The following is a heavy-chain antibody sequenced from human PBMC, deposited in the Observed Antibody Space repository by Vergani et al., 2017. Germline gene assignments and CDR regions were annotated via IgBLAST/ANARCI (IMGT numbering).Heavy chain of an antibody. Sequence: EVQLVESGGGLVQPGGSLRLSCAASGFTFSSYSLNWVRQAPGKGLEWVSYISSSSSTIYYADSVKGRFTISRDNAKSSLYLQMNSLRAEGTAVYYCARVKLTWFDPWGQGTLVTVSS. D-gene: IGHD1-1*01. CDR1: GFTFSSYS. J-gene: IGHJ5*02. V-gene: IGHV3-48*01. CDR3: ARVKLTWFDP. CDR2: ISSSSSTI.